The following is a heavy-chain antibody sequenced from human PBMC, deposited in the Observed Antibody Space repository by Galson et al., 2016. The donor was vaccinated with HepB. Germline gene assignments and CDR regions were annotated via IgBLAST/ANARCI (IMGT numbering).Heavy chain of an antibody. CDR2: ISTSRTT. D-gene: IGHD1-1*01. J-gene: IGHJ4*02. CDR1: GFVFSNFG. V-gene: IGHV3-23*01. CDR3: AKERLVRRSFDH. Sequence: SLRLSCAASGFVFSNFGLSWVRQAPGKGLEWVASISTSRTTYYSASVQGRFTISRDNSNNTLYLQMMGLIAEDTAVDYCAKERLVRRSFDHWGQGTLLTVSS.